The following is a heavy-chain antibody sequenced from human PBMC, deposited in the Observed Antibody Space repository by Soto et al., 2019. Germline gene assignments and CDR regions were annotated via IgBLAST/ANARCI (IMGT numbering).Heavy chain of an antibody. J-gene: IGHJ4*02. V-gene: IGHV1-69*01. CDR2: ISPMFGKA. D-gene: IGHD2-2*01. Sequence: QVQLVQSGAEVKRPGSSVKVSCKASGGTFNNYAINWVRQAPGQGLEWMGDISPMFGKANYAQKFQCRVKITADDSTATAYLELSSLRSEDTALYYCAREVEVHTPVFGFWGQGSLVTVSS. CDR1: GGTFNNYA. CDR3: AREVEVHTPVFGF.